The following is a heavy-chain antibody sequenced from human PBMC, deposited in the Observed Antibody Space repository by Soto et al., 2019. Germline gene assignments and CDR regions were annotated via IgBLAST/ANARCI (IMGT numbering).Heavy chain of an antibody. V-gene: IGHV4-4*02. CDR1: GDSISRSHW. CDR2: ISHSGIT. J-gene: IGHJ4*02. D-gene: IGHD3-22*01. Sequence: QVQLQESGPGLVRPSGALSVTCAVSGDSISRSHWWSWVRQSPGKGLAWIGEISHSGITNYNPSLKSRVTISGDKSKNQLSLKLTSVTAADTAVYYCARVRYDRSGFDHWGQGTLVSVSS. CDR3: ARVRYDRSGFDH.